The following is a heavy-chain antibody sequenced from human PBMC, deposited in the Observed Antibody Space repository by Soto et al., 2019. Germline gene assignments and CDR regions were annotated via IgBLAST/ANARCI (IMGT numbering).Heavy chain of an antibody. D-gene: IGHD2-2*02. CDR2: INPNSGGT. CDR1: GYTFTGYY. J-gene: IGHJ6*02. CDR3: ARGVVVPAAISYYYYGMDV. Sequence: ASVKVSCKASGYTFTGYYMHWVRQAPGQGLEWMGWINPNSGGTNYAQKFQGWVTMTRDTSISTAYMELSRLRSDDTAVYYCARGVVVPAAISYYYYGMDVWGQGTTVTVSS. V-gene: IGHV1-2*04.